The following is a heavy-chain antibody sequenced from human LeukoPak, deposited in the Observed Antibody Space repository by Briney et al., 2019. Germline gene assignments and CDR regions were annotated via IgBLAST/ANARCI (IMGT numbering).Heavy chain of an antibody. V-gene: IGHV4-59*08. CDR2: IYYSGST. Sequence: SETLSLTCTVSGGSISSYHWSWIRQPPGKGLEWIGYIYYSGSTNYNPSLKSRVTISVDTSKNQFSLKLSSVTAADTAVYYCASLSSGWDFDPWGQGTLVTVSS. CDR1: GGSISSYH. D-gene: IGHD6-19*01. CDR3: ASLSSGWDFDP. J-gene: IGHJ5*02.